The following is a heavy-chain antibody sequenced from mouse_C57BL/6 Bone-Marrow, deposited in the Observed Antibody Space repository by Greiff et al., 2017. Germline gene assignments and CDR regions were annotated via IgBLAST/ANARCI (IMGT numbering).Heavy chain of an antibody. J-gene: IGHJ1*03. CDR1: GFTFSDYY. CDR2: ISNGGGST. CDR3: ARQTVLAKTAYWYFDV. D-gene: IGHD1-1*01. Sequence: EVMLVESGGGLVQPGGSLKLSCAASGFTFSDYYMYWVRQTPEKRLEWVAYISNGGGSTYSPDTVKGRFTISRDNAKNTLYLQMSRLKSEDTAMYYCARQTVLAKTAYWYFDVWGTGTTVTVSS. V-gene: IGHV5-12*01.